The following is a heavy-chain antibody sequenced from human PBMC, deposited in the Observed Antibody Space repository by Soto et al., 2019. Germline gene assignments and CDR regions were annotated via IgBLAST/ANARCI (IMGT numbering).Heavy chain of an antibody. CDR3: AREQWLVRGVFDY. Sequence: QVQLQESGPGLVKPSETLSLTCSVSGGSISGYYWSWIRQPPGKGLEWIGYIYDTGSTKDNPYLKSRVTISIDTSKHQFSLSLSPVTAADTAVYYFAREQWLVRGVFDYRCQGTLFTFSS. V-gene: IGHV4-59*01. CDR2: IYDTGST. D-gene: IGHD6-19*01. CDR1: GGSISGYY. J-gene: IGHJ4*02.